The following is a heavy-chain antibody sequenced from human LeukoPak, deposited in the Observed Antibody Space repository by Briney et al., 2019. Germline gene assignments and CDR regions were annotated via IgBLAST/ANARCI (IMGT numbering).Heavy chain of an antibody. J-gene: IGHJ4*02. CDR1: GGSFSGYY. Sequence: SETLSLTCAVYGGSFSGYYWSWIRQPPGKGLEWIGEINHSGSTNYNPSLKSRVTISVDTSKNQFSLKLSSVTAADTAVYYCAAIVPATASWFDYWGQGTLVTVSS. CDR3: AAIVPATASWFDY. D-gene: IGHD2-2*01. CDR2: INHSGST. V-gene: IGHV4-34*01.